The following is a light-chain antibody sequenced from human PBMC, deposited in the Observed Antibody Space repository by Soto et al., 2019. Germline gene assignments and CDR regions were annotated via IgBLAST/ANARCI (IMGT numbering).Light chain of an antibody. V-gene: IGKV3-20*01. Sequence: EIVLTQSPGTLSLSPGERATLSCRASQSVSSSYLVWYQQKPGQAPRPLIYSTSSRATGIPDRFSGSGSGTDFTLTISRLEPEDFAVYYCQQYNRWPRAFGQGTKVDIK. J-gene: IGKJ1*01. CDR2: STS. CDR1: QSVSSSY. CDR3: QQYNRWPRA.